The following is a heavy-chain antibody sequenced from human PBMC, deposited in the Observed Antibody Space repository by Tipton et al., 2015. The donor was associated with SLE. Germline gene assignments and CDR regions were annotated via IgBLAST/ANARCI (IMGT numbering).Heavy chain of an antibody. Sequence: GLVKPSETLSLTCTVSGGSINRGYYWTWLRQHPGKGPEWIGNIYFSGTTSYNPSLKSRLTISLEKSQNQFSLKLSSVTAADTAVYYCARQVVYDSSGYYYFDSWGQGTLVTVSS. CDR1: GGSINRGYY. D-gene: IGHD3-22*01. J-gene: IGHJ4*02. V-gene: IGHV4-31*03. CDR2: IYFSGTT. CDR3: ARQVVYDSSGYYYFDS.